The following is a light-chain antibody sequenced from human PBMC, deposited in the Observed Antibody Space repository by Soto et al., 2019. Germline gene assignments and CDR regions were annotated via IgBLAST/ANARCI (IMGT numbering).Light chain of an antibody. Sequence: DIVMTQSPGTLSASPGGRATLPCAASQSVSSQLAWYPEKPRQAPRLLLYDASTRATGIPASFSSSGSGTESTLTISSLQSEDFAVYYCQQYYNWPPFTFGPGTKVEIK. CDR2: DAS. CDR1: QSVSSQ. CDR3: QQYYNWPPFT. J-gene: IGKJ3*01. V-gene: IGKV3-15*01.